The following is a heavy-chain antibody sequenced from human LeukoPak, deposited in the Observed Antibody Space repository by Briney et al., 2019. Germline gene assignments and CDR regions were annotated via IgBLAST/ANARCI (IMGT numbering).Heavy chain of an antibody. V-gene: IGHV1-8*01. D-gene: IGHD3-9*01. CDR2: MNPNSGNT. CDR1: GYTFTSYD. CDR3: ARGDDFDWPLYYCYMDV. J-gene: IGHJ6*03. Sequence: ASVKVSCKASGYTFTSYDINWVRQATGQGLEWMGWMNPNSGNTGYAQKFQGGVTMTRNTSISTAYMELSSLRSEDTAVYYCARGDDFDWPLYYCYMDVWGKGTTVTISS.